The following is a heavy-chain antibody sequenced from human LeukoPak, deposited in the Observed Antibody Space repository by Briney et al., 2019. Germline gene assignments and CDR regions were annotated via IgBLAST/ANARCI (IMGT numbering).Heavy chain of an antibody. CDR2: IHPSGST. CDR3: ARGPPPDLDY. J-gene: IGHJ4*02. Sequence: SETLSLTCTVSGDSISSYYWSWIRQPAGKGLEWIGRIHPSGSTNYNPSLKSRVTLSVDTSKNEFSLKLSSVTAADTAVYYCARGPPPDLDYWGRGALVTVSS. CDR1: GDSISSYY. V-gene: IGHV4-4*07.